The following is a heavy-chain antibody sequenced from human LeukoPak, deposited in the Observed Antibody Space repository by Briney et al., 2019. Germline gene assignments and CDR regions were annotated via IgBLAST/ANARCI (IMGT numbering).Heavy chain of an antibody. J-gene: IGHJ4*02. CDR1: GYTLTELS. CDR3: ATATRYYGSGSYYMVDY. CDR2: FDPEDGET. Sequence: ASVKVSCKVSGYTLTELSKHWVRQAPGKGLEWMGGFDPEDGETIYAQKFQGRVTMTEDTSTDTAYMELSSLRSEDTAVYYCATATRYYGSGSYYMVDYWGQGTLVTVSS. D-gene: IGHD3-10*01. V-gene: IGHV1-24*01.